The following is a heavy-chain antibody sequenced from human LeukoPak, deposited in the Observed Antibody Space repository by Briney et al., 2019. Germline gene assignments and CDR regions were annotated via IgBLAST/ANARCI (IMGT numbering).Heavy chain of an antibody. J-gene: IGHJ3*02. CDR2: IKQDGSEK. CDR3: AREADAGTTRVNAFDI. CDR1: GFTFSSYW. Sequence: GGSLRLSCAASGFTFSSYWMSWVRQAPGKGLEWVANIKQDGSEKYYVDSVKGRFTISRDNAKNSLYLQMNSLRAEDTAVYYCAREADAGTTRVNAFDIWGQGTMVTVSS. V-gene: IGHV3-7*01. D-gene: IGHD3-10*01.